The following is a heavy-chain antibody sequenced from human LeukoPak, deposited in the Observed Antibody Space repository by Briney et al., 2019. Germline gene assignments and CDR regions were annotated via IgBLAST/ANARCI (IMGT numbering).Heavy chain of an antibody. V-gene: IGHV3-23*01. D-gene: IGHD5-18*01. CDR2: ISGSGDRT. CDR1: GITFSSYT. Sequence: GGSLRLSCAVSGITFSSYTMSWVRQAPGKGLQWVSAISGSGDRTYYADPVKGRFTISRDNSKNTLYLQMNSLRAEDTAVYYCATWGYRGRTDYWGQGTLVTVSS. CDR3: ATWGYRGRTDY. J-gene: IGHJ4*02.